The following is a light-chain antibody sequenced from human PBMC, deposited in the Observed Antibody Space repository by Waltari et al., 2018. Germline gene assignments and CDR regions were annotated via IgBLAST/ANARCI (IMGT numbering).Light chain of an antibody. Sequence: DVVMTQSPLSLPVTLGQPASISCSSSQSLVSFDGNPYLIWFQQRPGQSPRRLIYQVSNRDSGVPDRFSGSGSGTDFTLKISTVEAEDVAIYYCMQGTHWPPTFGQGTKVEVK. V-gene: IGKV2-30*01. J-gene: IGKJ1*01. CDR3: MQGTHWPPT. CDR1: QSLVSFDGNPY. CDR2: QVS.